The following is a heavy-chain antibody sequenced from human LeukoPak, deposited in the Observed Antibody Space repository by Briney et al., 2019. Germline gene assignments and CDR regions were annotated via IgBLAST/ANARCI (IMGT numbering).Heavy chain of an antibody. V-gene: IGHV3-23*01. CDR2: ISGSGGST. Sequence: GGSLRLSCAASGFTFSSYAMSLVRQAPGKGLEWVSAISGSGGSTYYADSVKGRFTISRDNSKNTLYLQMNSLRAEDTAVYYCAKYYGTATYNLYYFDYWGQGTLVTVSS. CDR3: AKYYGTATYNLYYFDY. J-gene: IGHJ4*02. D-gene: IGHD1-14*01. CDR1: GFTFSSYA.